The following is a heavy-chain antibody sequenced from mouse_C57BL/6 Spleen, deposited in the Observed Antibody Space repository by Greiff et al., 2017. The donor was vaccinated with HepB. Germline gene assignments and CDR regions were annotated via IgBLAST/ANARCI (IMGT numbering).Heavy chain of an antibody. D-gene: IGHD4-1*01. Sequence: VQLQQSGAELAKPGASVKLSCKASGYTFTSYWMHWVKQRPRQGLEWIGYINPSSGYTKYNQKFKDKATLTADKSSSTAYMQLSSLTYEDSAVYYCARSNWDVDWYFDVWGTGTTVTVSS. CDR1: GYTFTSYW. CDR3: ARSNWDVDWYFDV. V-gene: IGHV1-7*01. CDR2: INPSSGYT. J-gene: IGHJ1*03.